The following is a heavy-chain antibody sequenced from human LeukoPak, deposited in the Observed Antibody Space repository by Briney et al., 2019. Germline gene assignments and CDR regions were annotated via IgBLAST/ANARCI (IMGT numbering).Heavy chain of an antibody. CDR1: GGTFSSYS. CDR2: IIPIFGTA. D-gene: IGHD3-3*01. CDR3: ARSGASVLRFLEWLPGSEDY. Sequence: RASVKVSCKASGGTFSSYSISWVRQAPGQGLEWMGGIIPIFGTANYAQKFQGRVTITADESTSTAYMELSSLRSEDTAVYYCARSGASVLRFLEWLPGSEDYWGQGTLVTVSS. V-gene: IGHV1-69*13. J-gene: IGHJ4*02.